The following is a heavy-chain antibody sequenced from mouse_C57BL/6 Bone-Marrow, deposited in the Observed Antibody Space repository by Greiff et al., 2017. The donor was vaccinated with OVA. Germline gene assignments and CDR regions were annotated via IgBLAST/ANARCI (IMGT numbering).Heavy chain of an antibody. V-gene: IGHV1-69*01. CDR1: GYTFTSYW. J-gene: IGHJ2*01. CDR2: IDPSDSYT. Sequence: VQLQQPGAELVMPGASVKLSCKASGYTFTSYWMHWVKQRPGQGLEWIGEIDPSDSYTNYNQKFKGKSTLTVDKSSSTAYMQLSSLTSEDSAVYYCARSNDPFDYWGQGTTLTVSS. CDR3: ARSNDPFDY.